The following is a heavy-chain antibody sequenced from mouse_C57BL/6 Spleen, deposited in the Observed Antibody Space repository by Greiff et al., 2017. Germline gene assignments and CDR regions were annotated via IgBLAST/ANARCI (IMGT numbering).Heavy chain of an antibody. D-gene: IGHD3-2*02. Sequence: EVQLQQSGGGLVQPGGSMKLSCVASGFTFSNYWMNWVRQSPEKGLEWVAQIRLKSDNYATHYADSVKGRFTISRDDSKSSVYLQMNNLRAEDTGIYYCTESAGYGPYWGQGTLVTVSA. J-gene: IGHJ3*01. CDR3: TESAGYGPY. CDR1: GFTFSNYW. V-gene: IGHV6-3*01. CDR2: IRLKSDNYAT.